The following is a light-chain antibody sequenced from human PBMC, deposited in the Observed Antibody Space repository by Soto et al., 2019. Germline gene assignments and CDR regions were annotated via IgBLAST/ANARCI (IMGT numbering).Light chain of an antibody. CDR1: QGIHTA. CDR2: AAS. Sequence: AIQLTQSPSSLSASVGDRVIITCRASQGIHTALAWYQQKPGNAPMLLIFAASSLPSGVPSRFSGSGSGTDFTLAISSVQPEDYATYHCQQSHSVPFTFGPGTKLHIE. J-gene: IGKJ3*01. CDR3: QQSHSVPFT. V-gene: IGKV1-13*02.